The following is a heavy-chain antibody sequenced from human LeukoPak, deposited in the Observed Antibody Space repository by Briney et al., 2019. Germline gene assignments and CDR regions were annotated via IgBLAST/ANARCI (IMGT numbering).Heavy chain of an antibody. CDR3: ARGGVGDYGSHGMDV. CDR2: INPNSGGT. V-gene: IGHV1-2*02. Sequence: ASVKVSCKASGYTFTGYYMHWVRQAPGQGLEWMGWINPNSGGTNYAQKFQGRVTMTRDTSISTAYMGLSRLRSDDTAVYYCARGGVGDYGSHGMDVWGQGTTVTVSS. CDR1: GYTFTGYY. J-gene: IGHJ6*02. D-gene: IGHD4-17*01.